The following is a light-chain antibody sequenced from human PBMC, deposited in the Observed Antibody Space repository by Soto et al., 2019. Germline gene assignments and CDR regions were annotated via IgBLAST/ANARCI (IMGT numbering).Light chain of an antibody. CDR2: AAS. Sequence: DIQMTQSPSSLSASVGDRVTITCRASHGITNYLAWYQQKPGKVPKLLIYAASTLPSGVPSRFSGSGSGTDFTLTISSLQPEDVATYYCQKYNSAPWTFGQGTKVEIK. CDR1: HGITNY. V-gene: IGKV1-27*01. J-gene: IGKJ1*01. CDR3: QKYNSAPWT.